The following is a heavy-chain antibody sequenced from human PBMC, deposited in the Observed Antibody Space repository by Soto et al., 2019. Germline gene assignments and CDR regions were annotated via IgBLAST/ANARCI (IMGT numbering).Heavy chain of an antibody. CDR2: IYYSGST. CDR1: GGSISSSSYY. J-gene: IGHJ4*02. CDR3: ARQWNIMITFGGVIARGYFDY. D-gene: IGHD3-16*02. V-gene: IGHV4-39*01. Sequence: SETLSLTCTVSGGSISSSSYYWGWIRQPPGKGLEWIGSIYYSGSTYYNPSLKSRVTISVDTSKNQFSLKLSSVTAADTVVYYCARQWNIMITFGGVIARGYFDYWGQGTLVTVS.